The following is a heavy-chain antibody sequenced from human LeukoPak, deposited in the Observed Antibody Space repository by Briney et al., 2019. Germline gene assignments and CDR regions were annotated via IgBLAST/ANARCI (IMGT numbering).Heavy chain of an antibody. Sequence: SETLSPTCTVSGGSISSYYWSWIRQPPGRGLEWIGYIYYSGSTNYNPSLKSRVAISVDTSENQFSLKLSSVTAADTAVYYCARAWPRDQRTFDPWGQGTLVTVSS. J-gene: IGHJ5*02. D-gene: IGHD1-1*01. CDR1: GGSISSYY. CDR2: IYYSGST. V-gene: IGHV4-59*01. CDR3: ARAWPRDQRTFDP.